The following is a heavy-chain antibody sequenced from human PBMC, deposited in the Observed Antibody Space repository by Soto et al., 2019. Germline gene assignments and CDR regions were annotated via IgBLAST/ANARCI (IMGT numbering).Heavy chain of an antibody. D-gene: IGHD1-1*01. V-gene: IGHV4-4*07. J-gene: IGHJ4*02. CDR3: ARGTNRRTRYYYFDY. CDR1: GGSISSYY. CDR2: IYTSGST. Sequence: QVQLQESGPGLVKPSETLSLTCTVSGGSISSYYWSWIRQPVGKGLEWIGRIYTSGSTNYNPSLKSRVTMSVDTSKNQFSLKLSSVTAADTAVYYCARGTNRRTRYYYFDYWGQGTLVTVSS.